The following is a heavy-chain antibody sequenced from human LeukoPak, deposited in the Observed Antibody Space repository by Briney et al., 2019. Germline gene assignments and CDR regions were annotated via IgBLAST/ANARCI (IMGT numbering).Heavy chain of an antibody. V-gene: IGHV3-21*01. CDR2: ISGSSSYI. Sequence: GGSLRLSCAASGFTSSEYTMNWVRQAPGKGLEGVSSISGSSSYIYYADSVKGRFSISRDNDTNSLYLQMNSLRAEETAVFYCARNWRSIVATPGAFDIRGQGTMVTVSS. CDR1: GFTSSEYT. J-gene: IGHJ3*02. CDR3: ARNWRSIVATPGAFDI. D-gene: IGHD5-12*01.